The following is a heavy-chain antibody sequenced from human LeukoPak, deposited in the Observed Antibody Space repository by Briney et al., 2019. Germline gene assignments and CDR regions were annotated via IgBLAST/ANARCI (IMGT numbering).Heavy chain of an antibody. J-gene: IGHJ4*02. CDR1: GFTFSSYG. Sequence: GGSLRLSCAASGFTFSSYGMHWVRQAPGKGLEWVTFIRSDGNPTYSADSVKGRFTNSRDNSKHTVYIHMNSLRAEDTAVYYCAKDLMFGPDYWGQGTLVTASS. CDR3: AKDLMFGPDY. CDR2: IRSDGNPT. D-gene: IGHD3-3*02. V-gene: IGHV3-30*02.